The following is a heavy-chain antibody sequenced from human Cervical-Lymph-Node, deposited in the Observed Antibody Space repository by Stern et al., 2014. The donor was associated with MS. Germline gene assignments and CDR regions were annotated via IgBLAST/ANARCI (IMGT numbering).Heavy chain of an antibody. D-gene: IGHD6-13*01. CDR1: GGTFSSYT. J-gene: IGHJ5*02. Sequence: QDQLVQSGAEVKKPGSSVKVSCKASGGTFSSYTISWVRQAPGQGLEWMGRIIPILGIANYAQKFQGRVTITADKSTSTAYMELSSLRSEDTAVYYCARRIAAAGTWFDPWGQGTLVTVSS. CDR3: ARRIAAAGTWFDP. V-gene: IGHV1-69*02. CDR2: IIPILGIA.